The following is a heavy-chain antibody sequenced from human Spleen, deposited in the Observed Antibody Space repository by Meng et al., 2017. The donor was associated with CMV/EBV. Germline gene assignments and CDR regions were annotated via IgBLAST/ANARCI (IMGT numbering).Heavy chain of an antibody. CDR2: IYYSGST. J-gene: IGHJ6*02. Sequence: SETLSLTCTVSGGSVSSGTYYWIWIRQPPGKGLEWIGYIYYSGSTNYNPSLKSRVAISVDTSKNRISLKLSSVTAADTAVYYCARDCVHQRKQLPPPYYYGMDVWGQGTTVTVSS. V-gene: IGHV4-61*01. D-gene: IGHD6-13*01. CDR3: ARDCVHQRKQLPPPYYYGMDV. CDR1: GGSVSSGTYY.